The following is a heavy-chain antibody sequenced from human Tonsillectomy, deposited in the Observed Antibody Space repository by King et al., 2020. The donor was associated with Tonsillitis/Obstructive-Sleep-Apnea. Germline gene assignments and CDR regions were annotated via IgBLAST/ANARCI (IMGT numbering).Heavy chain of an antibody. CDR2: IDPSDTYT. Sequence: VQLVESGAEVKKPGESLRISCKGSGYTFTSYWITWVRQRPGKGLEWMGWIDPSDTYTNFSPSFKGHVTISADKSIITAYLQWSTLKASDTAMYYCARHSEYYNDSSDYLHAFDIGGAGTMVPVSS. CDR1: GYTFTSYW. V-gene: IGHV5-10-1*03. CDR3: ARHSEYYNDSSDYLHAFDI. D-gene: IGHD3-22*01. J-gene: IGHJ3*02.